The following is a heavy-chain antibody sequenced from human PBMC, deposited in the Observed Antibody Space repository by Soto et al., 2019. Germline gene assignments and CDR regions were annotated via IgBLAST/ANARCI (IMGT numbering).Heavy chain of an antibody. J-gene: IGHJ4*02. V-gene: IGHV4-31*03. Sequence: SETLSLTCTVSGGSISSGGYYWSWIRQHPGKGLEWIGYIYYGGSTYYNPSLKSRVTISVDTSKNQFSLKLSSVTAADTAVYYCARAVSGHYYFDYWGQGTLVTVSS. CDR2: IYYGGST. CDR3: ARAVSGHYYFDY. D-gene: IGHD1-26*01. CDR1: GGSISSGGYY.